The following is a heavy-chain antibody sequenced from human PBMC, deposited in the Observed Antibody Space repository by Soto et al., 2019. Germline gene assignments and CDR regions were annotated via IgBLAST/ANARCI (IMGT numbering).Heavy chain of an antibody. CDR2: ISGSGGST. CDR1: GFTFSSYA. CDR3: AKEAASLVSHPYYFDY. Sequence: GGSLRLSCAASGFTFSSYAMSWVRQAPGKGLEWVSAISGSGGSTYYADSVKGRFTISRDNSKNTLYLQMNSLRAEDTAVYYCAKEAASLVSHPYYFDYWGQGTLVTVSS. V-gene: IGHV3-23*01. J-gene: IGHJ4*02. D-gene: IGHD6-13*01.